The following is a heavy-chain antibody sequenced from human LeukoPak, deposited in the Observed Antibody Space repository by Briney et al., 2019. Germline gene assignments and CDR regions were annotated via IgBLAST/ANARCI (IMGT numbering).Heavy chain of an antibody. CDR3: AKYAMREIFFGDY. CDR2: ISAGATRT. Sequence: AGGSLRLSCVASGFSFNNYAMSWVRQAPGKGLEWVSGISAGATRTYYAGSVKGRFTISRDNSMNTLYLHMNSLRAEDTAVYYCAKYAMREIFFGDYWGQGTLVAVSS. V-gene: IGHV3-23*01. CDR1: GFSFNNYA. J-gene: IGHJ4*02. D-gene: IGHD3-3*01.